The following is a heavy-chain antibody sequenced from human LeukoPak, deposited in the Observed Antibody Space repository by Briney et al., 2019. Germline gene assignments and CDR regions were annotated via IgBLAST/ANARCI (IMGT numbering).Heavy chain of an antibody. J-gene: IGHJ4*02. CDR1: GGSISRDY. V-gene: IGHV4-4*07. Sequence: PSETLSLTCSVSGGSISRDYWGWIRQPAGKGLEWIGRIYSSGSTYYSPSLKSRVTMSADTSKNQFSLKLSSVTAADTAVYYCARGGNYSYGYWGQGTLVTVSS. CDR2: IYSSGST. CDR3: ARGGNYSYGY. D-gene: IGHD3-16*01.